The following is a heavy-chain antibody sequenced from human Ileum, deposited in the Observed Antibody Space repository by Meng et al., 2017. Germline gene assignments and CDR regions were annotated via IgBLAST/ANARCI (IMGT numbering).Heavy chain of an antibody. J-gene: IGHJ5*02. D-gene: IGHD1-1*01. CDR3: AHRRGMSTTGGLFDP. CDR2: IYWDDDK. V-gene: IGHV2-5*02. Sequence: PCKESGPTLVKPTPTLPLTATFSGFSLSTSGVGVGWIRQPPGKALEWLALIYWDDDKRYSPSLKSRLTITKDTSKNQVVLTMTNMDTVDTATYYCAHRRGMSTTGGLFDPWGQGTLVTVSS. CDR1: GFSLSTSGVG.